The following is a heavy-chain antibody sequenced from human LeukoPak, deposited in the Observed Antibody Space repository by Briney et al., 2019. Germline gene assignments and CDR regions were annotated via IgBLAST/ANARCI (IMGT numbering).Heavy chain of an antibody. CDR1: GFTFSSYW. CDR3: ARELGEVGATTDYFDY. Sequence: GGSLRLSCAASGFTFSSYWMSWVRQAPGKGLEWVANIKQDGSEKSYVDSVKGRFTISRDNAKNSLYLQMNSLRAEDTAVYYCARELGEVGATTDYFDYWGQGTLVTVSS. CDR2: IKQDGSEK. J-gene: IGHJ4*02. D-gene: IGHD1-26*01. V-gene: IGHV3-7*01.